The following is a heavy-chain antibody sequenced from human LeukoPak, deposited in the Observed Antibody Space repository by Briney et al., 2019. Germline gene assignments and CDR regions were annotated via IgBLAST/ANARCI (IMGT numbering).Heavy chain of an antibody. CDR3: ARVPVDYYGSGSSLYYFDY. D-gene: IGHD3-10*01. V-gene: IGHV1-69*13. J-gene: IGHJ4*02. CDR1: GFSFTDYN. Sequence: ASVKVSCKASGFSFTDYNIHWVRQAPGQGLEWMGGIIPIFGTANYAQKFQGRVTITADESTSTAYMELSSLRSEDTAVYYCARVPVDYYGSGSSLYYFDYWGQGTLVTVSS. CDR2: IIPIFGTA.